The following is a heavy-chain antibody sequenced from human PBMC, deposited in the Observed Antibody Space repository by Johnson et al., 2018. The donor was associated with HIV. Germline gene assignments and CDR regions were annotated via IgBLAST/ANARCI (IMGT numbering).Heavy chain of an antibody. CDR2: IYSGGST. D-gene: IGHD3-10*01. V-gene: IGHV3-66*01. CDR3: ATIMSYYGRGAFDI. CDR1: GFTVSINY. Sequence: VQLVESGGGLVQPGGSLRLSCEASGFTVSINYMDWVRQAPGKGLEWVSVIYSGGSTYYADSVQGRFTISRDSSKNTLYLQMNSLRAEDTAVYYCATIMSYYGRGAFDIWGQGT. J-gene: IGHJ3*02.